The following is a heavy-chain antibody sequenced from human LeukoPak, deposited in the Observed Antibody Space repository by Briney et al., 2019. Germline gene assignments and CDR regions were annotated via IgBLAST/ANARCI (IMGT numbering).Heavy chain of an antibody. Sequence: PGRSLRLSCAASGFTFSSYAMHWVRQAPGKGLEWVAVISYDGSNKYYADSVKGRFTISRDNSKNTLYLQMNSLRAEDTAVYYCARVMGATSRNAFDIWGQGTMVTVSS. CDR3: ARVMGATSRNAFDI. J-gene: IGHJ3*02. CDR1: GFTFSSYA. D-gene: IGHD1-26*01. V-gene: IGHV3-30-3*01. CDR2: ISYDGSNK.